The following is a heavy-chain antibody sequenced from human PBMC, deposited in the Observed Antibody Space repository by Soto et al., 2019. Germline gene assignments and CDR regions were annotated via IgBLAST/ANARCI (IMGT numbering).Heavy chain of an antibody. CDR1: GYTFTSYD. D-gene: IGHD6-6*01. CDR2: MNPNSGNT. CDR3: ARNVRRVAARPLGY. Sequence: QVQLVQSGAEVKKPGASVKVSCKASGYTFTSYDINWVRQATGQGLEWMGWMNPNSGNTGYAQKFQGRVTMTRNTSISTAYMELSSLRYEDTAVYYCARNVRRVAARPLGYWGQGTLVTVSS. J-gene: IGHJ4*02. V-gene: IGHV1-8*01.